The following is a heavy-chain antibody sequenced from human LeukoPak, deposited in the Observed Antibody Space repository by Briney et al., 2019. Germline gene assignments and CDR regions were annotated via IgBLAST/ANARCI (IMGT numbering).Heavy chain of an antibody. Sequence: GESLKISCKGSGYSFTSYWIGWVRQMPGKGLEWMGIIYPGDSDTRYSPSFQGQVTISADKSISTAYLQWSSLKASDTAMYYCASLPGYCSGGSCSNWFDPWGQGTLVTVSS. V-gene: IGHV5-51*01. CDR1: GYSFTSYW. CDR2: IYPGDSDT. J-gene: IGHJ5*02. CDR3: ASLPGYCSGGSCSNWFDP. D-gene: IGHD2-15*01.